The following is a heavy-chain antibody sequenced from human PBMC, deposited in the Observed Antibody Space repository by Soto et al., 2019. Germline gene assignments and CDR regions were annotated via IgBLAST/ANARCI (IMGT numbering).Heavy chain of an antibody. D-gene: IGHD2-2*01. CDR1: GFTFSDYY. V-gene: IGHV3-11*01. Sequence: GGSLRLSCAASGFTFSDYYMSWIRQAPGKGLEWVSYISSSGSTIYYADSVKGRFTISRDNAKNSLYLQMNSLRAEDTAVYYCARDTRFVPAAMLYYWGQGTLVTVSS. J-gene: IGHJ4*02. CDR2: ISSSGSTI. CDR3: ARDTRFVPAAMLYY.